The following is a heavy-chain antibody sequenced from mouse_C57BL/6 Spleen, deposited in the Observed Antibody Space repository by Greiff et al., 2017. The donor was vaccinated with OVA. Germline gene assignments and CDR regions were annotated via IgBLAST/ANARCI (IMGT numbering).Heavy chain of an antibody. Sequence: EVQLVESGPGLVKPSPSLSLTCSVTGYSITSGYYCNWIRQFPGNNLEWMGYIRYDGSNHYNPSLKNRTSITRDTTKNQIFLKLNSVTTEDTATYYCASLTTGGDYWGQGTSVTVSS. V-gene: IGHV3-6*01. CDR1: GYSITSGYY. J-gene: IGHJ4*01. CDR2: IRYDGSN. D-gene: IGHD1-1*01. CDR3: ASLTTGGDY.